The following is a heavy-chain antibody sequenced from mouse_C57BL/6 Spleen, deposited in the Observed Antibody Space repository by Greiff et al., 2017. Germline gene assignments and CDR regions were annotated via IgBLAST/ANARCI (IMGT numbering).Heavy chain of an antibody. CDR2: IDPETGGT. Sequence: VQLQQSGAELVRPGASVTLSCKASGYTFTDYEMHWVKQTPVHGLEWIGAIDPETGGTAYNQKFKGKAILTADKSSSTAYMELRSLTSEDSAVYYCTRRDSNYSYFDYWGQGTTLTVSS. CDR1: GYTFTDYE. J-gene: IGHJ2*01. V-gene: IGHV1-15*01. CDR3: TRRDSNYSYFDY. D-gene: IGHD2-5*01.